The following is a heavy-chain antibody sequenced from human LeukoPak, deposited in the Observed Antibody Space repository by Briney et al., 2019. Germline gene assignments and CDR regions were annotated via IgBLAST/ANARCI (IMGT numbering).Heavy chain of an antibody. J-gene: IGHJ6*02. Sequence: ASVKVSCKASGYTFTSYDINWVRQAPGQGLEWMGWMNPNSGNTGYAQKFQGRVTMTRNNSISTAYMELSSLRSEDTAVYYCARGKFMVRGVIVYYYGMDVWGQGTTVTVSS. CDR3: ARGKFMVRGVIVYYYGMDV. CDR1: GYTFTSYD. CDR2: MNPNSGNT. V-gene: IGHV1-8*02. D-gene: IGHD3-10*01.